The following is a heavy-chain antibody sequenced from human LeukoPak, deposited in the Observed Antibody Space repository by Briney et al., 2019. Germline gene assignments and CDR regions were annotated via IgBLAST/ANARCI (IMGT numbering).Heavy chain of an antibody. J-gene: IGHJ4*02. CDR2: ISGSGGST. CDR3: AKAALRATPLPFDY. D-gene: IGHD4-17*01. CDR1: GFAFSTYA. Sequence: AGGSLRLSCAASGFAFSTYAMNWVRQAPGKGLEWVSAISGSGGSTYYADSVKGRFTISRDNSKNTLYLQMHSLRAEDTAVYYCAKAALRATPLPFDYWGQGTLVTVSS. V-gene: IGHV3-23*01.